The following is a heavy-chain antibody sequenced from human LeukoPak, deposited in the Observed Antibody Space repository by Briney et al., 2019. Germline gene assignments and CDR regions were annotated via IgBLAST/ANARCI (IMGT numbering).Heavy chain of an antibody. J-gene: IGHJ4*02. CDR3: AKEGYCSGTNCYGAFDY. CDR1: GFTFSSYA. CDR2: ISGSGGST. Sequence: GGSLRLSCAASGFTFSSYAMSWVRQAPGKGLEWVSAISGSGGSTYYADSVKGRFTTSRDNSKNTLFLQMNSLRAEDTAVYYCAKEGYCSGTNCYGAFDYWGQGTLVTVSS. D-gene: IGHD2-2*01. V-gene: IGHV3-23*01.